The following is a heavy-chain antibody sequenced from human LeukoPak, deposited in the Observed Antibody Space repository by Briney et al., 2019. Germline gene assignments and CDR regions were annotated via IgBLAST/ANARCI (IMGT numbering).Heavy chain of an antibody. Sequence: GESLTISCTASGYSFTNYWIAWVRQMPGAGLEWMGTIYPGDSDARYSPAFQGQFTLSVDRSTTTAYLQWPSLKASDTAMYYCARPYSTGIRDAYDMWGQGTVVIVSS. V-gene: IGHV5-51*01. CDR2: IYPGDSDA. D-gene: IGHD2/OR15-2a*01. CDR1: GYSFTNYW. J-gene: IGHJ3*02. CDR3: ARPYSTGIRDAYDM.